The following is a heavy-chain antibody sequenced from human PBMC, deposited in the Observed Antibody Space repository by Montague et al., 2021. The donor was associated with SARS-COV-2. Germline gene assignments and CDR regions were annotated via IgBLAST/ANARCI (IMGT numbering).Heavy chain of an antibody. Sequence: SETLSLTCTVSGGSISSYYWSWIRQPARKGLEWIGRIYPSGSTXXXPSXXXRVTMSVDTSKNQFSLKLSSVTAADTAVYYCARDHMTILFMAYYYGMDVWGQGTTVTVSS. V-gene: IGHV4-4*07. CDR1: GGSISSYY. CDR3: ARDHMTILFMAYYYGMDV. CDR2: IYPSGST. J-gene: IGHJ6*02. D-gene: IGHD4/OR15-4a*01.